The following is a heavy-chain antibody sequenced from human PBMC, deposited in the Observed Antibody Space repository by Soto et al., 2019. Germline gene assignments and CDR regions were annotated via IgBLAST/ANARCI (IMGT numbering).Heavy chain of an antibody. CDR2: IYHRGSP. Sequence: SETLSLTCTVSGGSISSGNYSWSWVRQPPGKALEWSGYIYHRGSPYYNPSLKSRVTLSVDTSNNQFSLKMSSVTTADTAVDFCASVLLYRPWSLLEVVDIWGPGTMV. D-gene: IGHD3-10*01. CDR3: ASVLLYRPWSLLEVVDI. J-gene: IGHJ3*02. CDR1: GGSISSGNYS. V-gene: IGHV4-30-2*01.